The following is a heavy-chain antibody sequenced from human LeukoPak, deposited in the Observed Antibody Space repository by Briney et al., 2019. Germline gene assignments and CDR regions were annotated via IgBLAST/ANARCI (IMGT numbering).Heavy chain of an antibody. CDR3: ACLRGPSDY. D-gene: IGHD4-17*01. CDR1: GFTFSIYS. J-gene: IGHJ4*02. Sequence: GGSLRLSCAASGFTFSIYSMNWVRQAPGKGLEWVSSISSSSSYTYYANSVRGRFTISRDNTKNSLYLQMDSLTADDTAVYFCACLRGPSDYWGQGTLVTVYS. V-gene: IGHV3-21*01. CDR2: ISSSSSYT.